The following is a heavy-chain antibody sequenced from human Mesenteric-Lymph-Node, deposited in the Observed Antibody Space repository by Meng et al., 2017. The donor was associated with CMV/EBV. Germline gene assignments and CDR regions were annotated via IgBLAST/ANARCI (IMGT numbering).Heavy chain of an antibody. CDR3: AKDGFCSGYPLSDYYYGMDV. CDR2: ISAYNGNT. D-gene: IGHD3-3*01. J-gene: IGHJ6*02. CDR1: GYTFTSYG. V-gene: IGHV1-18*01. Sequence: ASVKVSYKASGYTFTSYGISWVRQAPGQGLEWMGWISAYNGNTNYAQKLQGRVTMTTDTSTSTAYMELRSLRSDDTAVYYCAKDGFCSGYPLSDYYYGMDVWGQGTTVTVSS.